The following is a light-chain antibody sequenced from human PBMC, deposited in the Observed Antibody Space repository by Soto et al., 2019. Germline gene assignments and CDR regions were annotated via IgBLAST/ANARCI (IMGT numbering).Light chain of an antibody. CDR2: EVV. CDR1: KSDIGVYDF. CDR3: KSYAGSNTYV. J-gene: IGLJ1*01. V-gene: IGLV2-8*01. Sequence: SALTPPPCASGSLGQSVTISCTGTKSDIGVYDFVSWYQHHPGKAPRLIIYEVVQRPSGVPDRFSGSKSGNTASLTVSGLQAADEADYFCKSYAGSNTYVFGSGTKV.